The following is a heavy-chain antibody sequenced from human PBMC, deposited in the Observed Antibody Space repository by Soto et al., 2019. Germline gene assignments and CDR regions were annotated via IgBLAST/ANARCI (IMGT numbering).Heavy chain of an antibody. V-gene: IGHV3-53*01. J-gene: IGHJ1*01. CDR2: IYSGGST. Sequence: EVQLVESGGGLIQPGGSLRPSCAASGFTVSSNYMSWVRQAPGKGLEWVSVIYSGGSTYYPDSVKGRFTISRDNSKTTLYLQMNSLRAEDTAVYYCARDRVESGYPEYFQHWGQGTLVSVSS. D-gene: IGHD3-22*01. CDR3: ARDRVESGYPEYFQH. CDR1: GFTVSSNY.